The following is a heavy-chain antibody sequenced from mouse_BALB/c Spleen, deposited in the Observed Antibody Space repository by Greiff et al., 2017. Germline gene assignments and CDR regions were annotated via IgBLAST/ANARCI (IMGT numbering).Heavy chain of an antibody. CDR2: ICSGSSTS. D-gene: IGHD3-2*01. Sequence: EVQLVESGGGLVQPGGSRKLSCAASGFTFSSFGMHWVRQAPEKGLEWVAYICSGSSTSYYADPVKGRFTISRDNPKNTLFLQINSLRSEDTAMYCDARSRDRGYYYAMDYWGQGTSVTVSS. CDR3: ARSRDRGYYYAMDY. CDR1: GFTFSSFG. J-gene: IGHJ4*01. V-gene: IGHV5-17*02.